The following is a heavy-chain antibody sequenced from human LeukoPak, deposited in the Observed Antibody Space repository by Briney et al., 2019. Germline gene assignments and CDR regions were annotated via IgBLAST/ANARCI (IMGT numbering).Heavy chain of an antibody. Sequence: SETLSLTCTVSGGSISSYYWSWIRQPPGKGLEWIGYIDYSGSTNYNPSLKSRVTISVDTSKNQFSLKLSSVTAADTAVYYCARAHFTGAVPAGDYDILTGYYHDAFDIWGQGTMVTVSS. V-gene: IGHV4-59*01. CDR1: GGSISSYY. D-gene: IGHD3-9*01. J-gene: IGHJ3*02. CDR2: IDYSGST. CDR3: ARAHFTGAVPAGDYDILTGYYHDAFDI.